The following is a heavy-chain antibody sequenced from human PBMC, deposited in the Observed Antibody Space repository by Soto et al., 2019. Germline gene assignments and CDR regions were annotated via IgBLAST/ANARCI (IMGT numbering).Heavy chain of an antibody. V-gene: IGHV3-48*03. CDR2: ISTSGSTI. Sequence: GGSLRLSCAASGFTFSRYEMNWVRQAPGKGLEWISYISTSGSTIYYADSVKGRFTISRDNAKNSLYLQMNSLRAEDTAVYYCARELAAAVSFDYWGQGPLVPVSS. J-gene: IGHJ4*02. CDR1: GFTFSRYE. CDR3: ARELAAAVSFDY. D-gene: IGHD6-13*01.